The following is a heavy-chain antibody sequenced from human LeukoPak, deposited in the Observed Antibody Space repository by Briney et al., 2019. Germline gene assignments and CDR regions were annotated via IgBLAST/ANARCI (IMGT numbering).Heavy chain of an antibody. CDR1: GYTFTNYG. CDR3: ARDWYCTGGICNDCFAP. J-gene: IGHJ5*02. D-gene: IGHD2-8*02. Sequence: GASVKVSCKASGYTFTNYGISWVRQAPGQGLEWMGWVSTYNDDTNYAQNFQGRVTMTTDTSTNTAYMELRSLRSDDTALYYCARDWYCTGGICNDCFAPWGQGTLVTVSS. V-gene: IGHV1-18*01. CDR2: VSTYNDDT.